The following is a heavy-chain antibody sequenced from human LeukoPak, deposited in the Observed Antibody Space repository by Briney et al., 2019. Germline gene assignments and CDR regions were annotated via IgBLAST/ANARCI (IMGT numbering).Heavy chain of an antibody. V-gene: IGHV1-3*01. CDR2: INAGNGNT. J-gene: IGHJ4*02. Sequence: ASVKVSCKASGYTFSTYAMHWVRQAPGQRLECMGWINAGNGNTEYSQKFQGRVTITRDTSASTAYMEPSSLRSEDTAVYYCAREGSFRGRFFDYWGQGTLVTVSS. D-gene: IGHD3-10*01. CDR3: AREGSFRGRFFDY. CDR1: GYTFSTYA.